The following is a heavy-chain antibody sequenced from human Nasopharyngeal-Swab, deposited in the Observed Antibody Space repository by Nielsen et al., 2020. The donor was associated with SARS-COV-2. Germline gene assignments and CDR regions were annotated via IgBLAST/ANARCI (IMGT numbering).Heavy chain of an antibody. V-gene: IGHV3-33*01. CDR2: IWYDGSNK. Sequence: GESLKISCAASGFTFSSYGMHWVRQAPGKGLEWVAVIWYDGSNKYYADSVKGRFTISRDNSKNTLYLQMNSLRAEDTAVYYCARAPREGNAFDIWGQGTMVTASS. CDR3: ARAPREGNAFDI. J-gene: IGHJ3*02. D-gene: IGHD1-26*01. CDR1: GFTFSSYG.